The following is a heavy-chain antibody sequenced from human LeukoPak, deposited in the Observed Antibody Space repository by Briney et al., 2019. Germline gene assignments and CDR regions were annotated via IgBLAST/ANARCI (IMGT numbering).Heavy chain of an antibody. D-gene: IGHD1-26*01. CDR2: ISYGGSNK. V-gene: IGHV3-30-3*01. CDR1: GFTFSSYA. CDR3: ASARIVGATGPIDY. J-gene: IGHJ4*02. Sequence: GGSLRLSCAASGFTFSSYAMHWVRQAPGKGLEWVAVISYGGSNKYYADSVKGRFTISRDNSKNTLYLQMNSLRAEDTAVYYCASARIVGATGPIDYWGQGTLVTVSS.